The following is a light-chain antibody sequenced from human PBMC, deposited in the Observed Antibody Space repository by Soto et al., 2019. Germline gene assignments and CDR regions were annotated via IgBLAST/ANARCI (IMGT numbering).Light chain of an antibody. Sequence: EIVLTQSPGTLSLSPGERATLSCRASQSVSSKYLAWYQQKPGQAPRLLIYGASSRATAIPDRFSGSGSGTDFALTISRLEPEDFAVYYCQQFGTSPPSTFGQGTRLEIK. CDR1: QSVSSKY. CDR3: QQFGTSPPST. V-gene: IGKV3-20*01. J-gene: IGKJ5*01. CDR2: GAS.